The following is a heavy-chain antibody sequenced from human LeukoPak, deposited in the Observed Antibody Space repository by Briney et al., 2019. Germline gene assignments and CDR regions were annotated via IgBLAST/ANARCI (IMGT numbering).Heavy chain of an antibody. CDR1: GGSISSTSYY. CDR3: ATYSSSSGYFDY. Sequence: SETLSLTCTVSGGSISSTSYYWGWIRQPPGKGLEWIGYIYYSGSTYHNPSLKSRVTISIDTSKDQFSLKLSSVTAADTAVYYCATYSSSSGYFDYWGQGTLVTVSS. CDR2: IYYSGST. D-gene: IGHD6-6*01. J-gene: IGHJ4*02. V-gene: IGHV4-39*07.